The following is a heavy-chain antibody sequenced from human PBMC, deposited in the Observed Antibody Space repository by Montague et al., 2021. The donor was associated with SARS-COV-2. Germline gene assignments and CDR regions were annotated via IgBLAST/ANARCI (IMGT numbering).Heavy chain of an antibody. J-gene: IGHJ4*02. CDR2: VWYDGSNK. V-gene: IGHV3-33*01. Sequence: SLRLSCAASGFTFSSYGMHWVRQAPGKGLEWVAVVWYDGSNKYYADSVKGRFTISRDNSKNTLYLQMNSLRAEDTAVYYCAREGKVGAITGLDYWGQGTLVTVSS. CDR3: AREGKVGAITGLDY. D-gene: IGHD1-26*01. CDR1: GFTFSSYG.